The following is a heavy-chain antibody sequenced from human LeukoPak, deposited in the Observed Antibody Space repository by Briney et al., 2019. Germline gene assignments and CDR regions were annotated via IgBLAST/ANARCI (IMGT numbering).Heavy chain of an antibody. CDR3: ARDKYYYDSSGSTDWYFDL. Sequence: ETLSLNCTVSGASMSPYFWSWLRQPPGKGLEWIGYIYYSGSTNYNPSLKSRVTISVDTSKNQFSLKLSSVTAADTAVYYCARDKYYYDSSGSTDWYFDLWGRGTLVTVSS. CDR2: IYYSGST. CDR1: GASMSPYF. D-gene: IGHD3-22*01. J-gene: IGHJ2*01. V-gene: IGHV4-59*01.